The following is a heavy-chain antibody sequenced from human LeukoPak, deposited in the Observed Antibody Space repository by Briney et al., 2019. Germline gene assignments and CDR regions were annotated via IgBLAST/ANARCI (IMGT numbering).Heavy chain of an antibody. J-gene: IGHJ3*02. CDR3: ARGASSGWYCAFDI. CDR1: GGTFSSYA. D-gene: IGHD6-19*01. Sequence: SVKVSCKASGGTFSSYAISWVRQAPGQGLEWMGGIIPIFGTANYAQKFQGRVTITADESTSTAYMELSSLRSEDTAVCYCARGASSGWYCAFDIWGQGTMVTVSS. CDR2: IIPIFGTA. V-gene: IGHV1-69*13.